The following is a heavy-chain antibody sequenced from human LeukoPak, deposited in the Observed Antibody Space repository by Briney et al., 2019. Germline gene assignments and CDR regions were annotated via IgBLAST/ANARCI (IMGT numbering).Heavy chain of an antibody. CDR1: GYTFTSYG. CDR3: ARESGDILTGYPNIDY. CDR2: ISAYNGNT. Sequence: ASVKVSCKASGYTFTSYGISWVRQAPGQGLEWMGWISAYNGNTNYAQKPQGRVTMTTDTSTSTAYMELRSLRSDDTAVYYCARESGDILTGYPNIDYWGQGTLVTVSS. V-gene: IGHV1-18*01. J-gene: IGHJ4*02. D-gene: IGHD3-9*01.